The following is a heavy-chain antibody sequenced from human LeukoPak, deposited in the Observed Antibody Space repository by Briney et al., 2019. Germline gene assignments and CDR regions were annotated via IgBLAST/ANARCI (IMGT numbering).Heavy chain of an antibody. Sequence: PSETLFLTCTVSGGSVSSYYWSWIRQPPGKGLEWIAYMQRSGSTNHNPSLKSRVTISVDTSKDQFSLRLTSVTAADTAMYYCARGYDSSAYYPFNYWGQGTLVTVSS. D-gene: IGHD3-22*01. V-gene: IGHV4-59*02. CDR1: GGSVSSYY. CDR2: MQRSGST. J-gene: IGHJ4*02. CDR3: ARGYDSSAYYPFNY.